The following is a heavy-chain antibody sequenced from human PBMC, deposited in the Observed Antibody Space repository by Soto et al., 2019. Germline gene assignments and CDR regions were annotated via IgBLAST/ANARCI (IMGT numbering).Heavy chain of an antibody. CDR2: IFPSGST. D-gene: IGHD5-12*01. Sequence: SETLSLTCTVSGGSINTFYWSWVRQPAGKGLEWIGRIFPSGSTSFNPSLESRVAMSVDMSKNHFSLNLSSVTAADMAVYYCAREGSYSAYNFAHGIQLWSFDFWGQGALVTVSS. CDR1: GGSINTFY. CDR3: AREGSYSAYNFAHGIQLWSFDF. V-gene: IGHV4-4*07. J-gene: IGHJ4*02.